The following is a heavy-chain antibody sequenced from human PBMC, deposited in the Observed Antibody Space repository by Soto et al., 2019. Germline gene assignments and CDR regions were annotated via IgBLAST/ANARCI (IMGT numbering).Heavy chain of an antibody. CDR2: ISSNGGST. J-gene: IGHJ3*02. Sequence: GSLRLSCAASGFTFSSYAMHWVRQAPGKGLEYVSAISSNGGSTYYANSVKGRFTISRDNSKNTLYLQMGSLRAEDMAVYYCAREKVYDFWKWSAFDIWGQGTMVTVSS. CDR1: GFTFSSYA. V-gene: IGHV3-64*01. CDR3: AREKVYDFWKWSAFDI. D-gene: IGHD3-3*01.